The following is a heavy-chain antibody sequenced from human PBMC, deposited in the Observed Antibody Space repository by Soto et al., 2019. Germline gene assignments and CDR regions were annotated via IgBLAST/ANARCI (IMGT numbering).Heavy chain of an antibody. CDR3: ARGQVVAAQH. D-gene: IGHD2-15*01. CDR1: GGSISSGGYS. J-gene: IGHJ4*02. Sequence: ASETLSLTCAVSGGSISSGGYSWSWIRQPPGKGLEWIGYIYHSGSTYYNPSLKSRVTISVDRSKNQFSLKLSSVTAADTAVYYCARGQVVAAQHSGQGTLVTVSS. CDR2: IYHSGST. V-gene: IGHV4-30-2*01.